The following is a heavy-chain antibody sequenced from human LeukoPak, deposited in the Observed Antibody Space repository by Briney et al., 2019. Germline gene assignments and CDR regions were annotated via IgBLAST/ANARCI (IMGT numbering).Heavy chain of an antibody. Sequence: GGSLRLSCAASGFTVSSNYMSWVRQAPGKGLEWVSVIYSGGSTYYADSVKGRFTISRDNSKNTLYLQMNSLRAEDTAVYYCAKERPPKKYYYDSSGSLDYWGQGTLVTVSS. CDR3: AKERPPKKYYYDSSGSLDY. CDR1: GFTVSSNY. D-gene: IGHD3-22*01. V-gene: IGHV3-53*05. CDR2: IYSGGST. J-gene: IGHJ4*02.